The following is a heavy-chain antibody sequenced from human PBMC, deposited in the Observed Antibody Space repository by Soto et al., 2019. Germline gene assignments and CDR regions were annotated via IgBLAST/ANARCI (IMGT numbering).Heavy chain of an antibody. D-gene: IGHD2-15*01. CDR3: ARKGICSGGSCYDWFDP. CDR1: GGTFSSYA. CDR2: IIPIFGTA. Sequence: QVQLVQSGAEVKKPGSSVKVSCKASGGTFSSYAISWVRQAPGQGLEWMGGIIPIFGTANYAQKFQGRVTITADESRSTAYMELSSLRSEDTAVYYCARKGICSGGSCYDWFDPWGQGTLVTVSS. V-gene: IGHV1-69*01. J-gene: IGHJ5*02.